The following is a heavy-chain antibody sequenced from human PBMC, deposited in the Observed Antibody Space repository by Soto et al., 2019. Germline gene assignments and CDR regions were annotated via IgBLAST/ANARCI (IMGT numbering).Heavy chain of an antibody. CDR3: ARRAETNGWNGFGADKYYFDF. V-gene: IGHV1-8*01. CDR1: GYTFYSYD. D-gene: IGHD1-1*01. Sequence: XSVKVSCKASGYTFYSYDIYWVRQATGQGLEWMGWMNPNTGNSGYAQKFQGRVTMTSDTSISTAHMELSSLRSEDTAVYYCARRAETNGWNGFGADKYYFDFWGQGTLVTVSS. CDR2: MNPNTGNS. J-gene: IGHJ4*02.